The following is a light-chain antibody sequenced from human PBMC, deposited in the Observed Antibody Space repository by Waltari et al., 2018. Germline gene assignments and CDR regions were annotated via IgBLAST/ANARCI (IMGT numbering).Light chain of an antibody. CDR2: DVN. CDR3: CSYAGAYTHYV. Sequence: QSALTQPRSVSGSPGQSVTISCPGTSSDVGSYNYVSLYQQHPGKAPKPMIYDVNNRPPGVPDRFSGSKSVNTASLTISGLQADDEADYSCCSYAGAYTHYVFGTGTTVTVL. V-gene: IGLV2-11*01. J-gene: IGLJ1*01. CDR1: SSDVGSYNY.